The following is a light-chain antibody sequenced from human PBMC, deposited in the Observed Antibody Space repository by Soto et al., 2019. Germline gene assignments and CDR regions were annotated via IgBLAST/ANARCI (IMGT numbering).Light chain of an antibody. J-gene: IGLJ1*01. CDR3: SSYTSSSTL. CDR1: SSDVGGYNY. CDR2: EVS. V-gene: IGLV2-14*01. Sequence: QSVLTRPASVSGSPGQSITISCTGTSSDVGGYNYVSWYQQHPGKAPKLMIYEVSNRPSGVSNRFSGSKSGNTASLTISGLQAEDEADYYCSSYTSSSTLFGTGTKVTVL.